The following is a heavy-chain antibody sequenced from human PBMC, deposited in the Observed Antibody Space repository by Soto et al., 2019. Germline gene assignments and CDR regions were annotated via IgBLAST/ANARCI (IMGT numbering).Heavy chain of an antibody. D-gene: IGHD6-13*01. CDR3: AKDRVAAAGTASAFQH. Sequence: PGGSLRLSCAASGFTVSSNYMSWVRQAPGKGLEWVSVIYSGGSTYYADSVKGRFTISRDNSKNTLYLQMNSLRAEDTAVYYCAKDRVAAAGTASAFQHWGQGTLVTVSS. CDR1: GFTVSSNY. V-gene: IGHV3-53*01. CDR2: IYSGGST. J-gene: IGHJ1*01.